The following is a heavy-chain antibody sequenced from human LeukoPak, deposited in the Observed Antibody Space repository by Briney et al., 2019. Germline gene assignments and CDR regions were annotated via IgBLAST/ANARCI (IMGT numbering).Heavy chain of an antibody. Sequence: PGGSLRLSCAASGFTFSSYSMNWVRQAPGKGLEWVSSISSSSSYIYYADSVKGRFTISRDNAKNSLYLQMNSLRAEDTAVYYCARGLLGYCSGGSCYEAYYFDYWGQGTLVTVSS. CDR2: ISSSSSYI. CDR3: ARGLLGYCSGGSCYEAYYFDY. D-gene: IGHD2-15*01. V-gene: IGHV3-21*01. CDR1: GFTFSSYS. J-gene: IGHJ4*02.